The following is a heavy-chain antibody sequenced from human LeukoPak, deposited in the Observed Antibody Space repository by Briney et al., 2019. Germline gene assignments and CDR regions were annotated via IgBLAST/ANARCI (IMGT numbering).Heavy chain of an antibody. V-gene: IGHV3-23*01. CDR2: ISGSGGST. D-gene: IGHD3-16*01. Sequence: GGSLRLSCAASGFTFSSYAMSWVRQAPGKGLEWVSAISGSGGSTYYADSVKGRFTISRDNSKDTLYLQMNSLRAEDTAVYYCAKAGSRLVYFDYWGQGTLVTVSS. CDR1: GFTFSSYA. J-gene: IGHJ4*02. CDR3: AKAGSRLVYFDY.